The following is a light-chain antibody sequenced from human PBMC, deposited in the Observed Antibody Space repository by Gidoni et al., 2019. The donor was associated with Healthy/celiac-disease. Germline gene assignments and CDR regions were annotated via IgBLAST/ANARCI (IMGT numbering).Light chain of an antibody. V-gene: IGKV1-27*01. CDR2: AAS. J-gene: IGKJ4*01. Sequence: DIQMTQSPSSLSASVGDRVTITCRASQCISNYLAWYQQKPGKVPKLLIYAASTLQSGVPSRFSGSGSGADFTLTISSLQPEDVATYYCQEYNSAPPLTFGGGTKVEIK. CDR1: QCISNY. CDR3: QEYNSAPPLT.